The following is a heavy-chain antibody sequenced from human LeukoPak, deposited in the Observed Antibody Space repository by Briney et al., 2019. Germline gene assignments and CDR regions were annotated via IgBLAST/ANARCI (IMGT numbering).Heavy chain of an antibody. Sequence: SETLSLTCTVSGGSISSGDYYWSWIRQPPGKGLEWIGYIYYSGSTYYNPSLKSRVTMSVDTSKNQFSLKLSSVTAADTAVYYCARDGRSSSYNWFDPWGQGTLVTVSS. CDR3: ARDGRSSSYNWFDP. D-gene: IGHD6-6*01. J-gene: IGHJ5*02. CDR1: GGSISSGDYY. V-gene: IGHV4-30-4*08. CDR2: IYYSGST.